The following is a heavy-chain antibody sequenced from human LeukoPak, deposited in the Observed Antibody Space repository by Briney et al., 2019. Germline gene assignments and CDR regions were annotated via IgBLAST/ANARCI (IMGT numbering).Heavy chain of an antibody. CDR1: GGTFSSYA. Sequence: GASVKVSFKASGGTFSSYAISWVRQAPGQGLEWMGGIIPIFGTANYSQKFQGRVTITADESTSTAYMELSSLRSEDTAVYYCARARSLALGGYYYGMDVWGKGTTVTVSS. CDR3: ARARSLALGGYYYGMDV. J-gene: IGHJ6*04. D-gene: IGHD3-16*01. CDR2: IIPIFGTA. V-gene: IGHV1-69*13.